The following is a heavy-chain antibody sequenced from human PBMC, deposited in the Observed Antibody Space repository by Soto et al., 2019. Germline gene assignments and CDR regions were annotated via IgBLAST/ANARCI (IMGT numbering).Heavy chain of an antibody. V-gene: IGHV3-7*04. J-gene: IGHJ4*02. Sequence: EVPLVESGGGSVRPGGSLRLSCAISESSVRRDWMNWVRQAPGKGLEWVAHTNQDGSEKYYVDSVKGRFTISRDNAKNSLYLEMNNLRVVDTAIYYCSGGAVDAFWGPGTLVSVSS. D-gene: IGHD2-15*01. CDR1: ESSVRRDW. CDR3: SGGAVDAF. CDR2: TNQDGSEK.